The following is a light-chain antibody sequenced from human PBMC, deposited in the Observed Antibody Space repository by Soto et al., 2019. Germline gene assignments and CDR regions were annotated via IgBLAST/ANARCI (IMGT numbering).Light chain of an antibody. CDR1: QSFRGL. V-gene: IGKV3-20*01. Sequence: EDVLTQSPVTLSLSPGERATLSCRASQSFRGLLAWYQQKPGQAPRLLIYDAYNRATGIPDRFSGSGSGTDFTLTISRLEPEDFAVYYCQPYGLSWTFGQGTKVDIK. CDR3: QPYGLSWT. CDR2: DAY. J-gene: IGKJ1*01.